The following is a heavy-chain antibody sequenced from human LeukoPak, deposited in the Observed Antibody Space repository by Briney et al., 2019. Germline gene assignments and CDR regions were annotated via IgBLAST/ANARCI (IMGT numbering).Heavy chain of an antibody. V-gene: IGHV3-21*01. CDR2: ISSSSSYI. CDR3: ARGRLELQF. D-gene: IGHD1-7*01. J-gene: IGHJ4*02. CDR1: GSTFSSYS. Sequence: GGSLRLSCAASGSTFSSYSMNWVRQAPGKGLEWVASISSSSSYIYYADSVKGRFTISRDNAKNSLYLQMNSMRAEDTAVYYCARGRLELQFWGQGTLVTVSS.